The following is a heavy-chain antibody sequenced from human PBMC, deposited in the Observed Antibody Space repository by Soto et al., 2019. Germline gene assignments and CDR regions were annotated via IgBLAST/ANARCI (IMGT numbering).Heavy chain of an antibody. CDR2: VYSGGLT. J-gene: IGHJ6*03. CDR1: GFTVSSNY. CDR3: ARVSYSYYYMDV. V-gene: IGHV3-66*01. Sequence: EGSLRLSCAASGFTVSSNYMSWVRQAPGKGLEWLSVVYSGGLTYYADSVKGRFTISRDYSKNTLYVQMNSLRAEDTAVYYCARVSYSYYYMDVWGKGTTVTVSS.